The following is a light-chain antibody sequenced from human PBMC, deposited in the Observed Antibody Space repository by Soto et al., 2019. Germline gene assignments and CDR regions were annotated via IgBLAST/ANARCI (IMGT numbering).Light chain of an antibody. CDR1: SSNIGAGYA. V-gene: IGLV1-40*01. Sequence: QSALTQPPSVSGAPGQRVTISCTGSSSNIGAGYAAHWYQQLPGTAPKLLIYENTNRPSGVPDRFSGSRSGTSASLAITGLQTEDEAAYYCQSYDNTLSAYVFGTGTKVTVL. CDR3: QSYDNTLSAYV. CDR2: ENT. J-gene: IGLJ1*01.